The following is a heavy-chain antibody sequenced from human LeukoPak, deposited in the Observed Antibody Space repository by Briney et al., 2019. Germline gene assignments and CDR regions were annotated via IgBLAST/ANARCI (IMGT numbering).Heavy chain of an antibody. Sequence: PGGSLRLSCVASAVTSSTYVMSWVRQAPGEGLEWVSTVSGSGGVTYYTDSVKGRFTISRDNSKNTLYLQMNSLRAEDTAVYYCAKVYGDYGPLDAEYYYYMDVWGKGTTVTVSS. J-gene: IGHJ6*03. D-gene: IGHD4-17*01. CDR3: AKVYGDYGPLDAEYYYYMDV. CDR2: VSGSGGVT. V-gene: IGHV3-23*01. CDR1: AVTSSTYV.